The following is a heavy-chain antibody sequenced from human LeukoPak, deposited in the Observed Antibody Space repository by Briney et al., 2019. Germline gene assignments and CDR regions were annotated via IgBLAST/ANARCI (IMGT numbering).Heavy chain of an antibody. D-gene: IGHD5-18*01. V-gene: IGHV3-30*18. CDR1: GFTFSSYW. J-gene: IGHJ4*02. CDR3: AKDMGYTFGHAFDY. Sequence: GGSLRLSCAASGFTFSSYWMNWVRQAPGKGLEWVALTSYDGSNKYYADSVKGRFTISRDNSKNTLYLQMNSLRTEDTAMYYCAKDMGYTFGHAFDYWGQGTLVTVSS. CDR2: TSYDGSNK.